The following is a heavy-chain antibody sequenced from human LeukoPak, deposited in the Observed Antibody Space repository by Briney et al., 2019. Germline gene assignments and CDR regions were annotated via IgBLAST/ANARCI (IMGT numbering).Heavy chain of an antibody. CDR1: GFPLSNYW. D-gene: IGHD1-26*01. J-gene: IGHJ4*02. CDR2: INPDGTTT. V-gene: IGHV3-74*01. Sequence: GGSLRLSCAASGFPLSNYWMHWVRQTPGKGLVRVSRINPDGTTTSYADSVKGRFTISRDNARNTLYLEMNSLRAEDTAVYYCARVGIGRYSFDSWGQGTLDTVSS. CDR3: ARVGIGRYSFDS.